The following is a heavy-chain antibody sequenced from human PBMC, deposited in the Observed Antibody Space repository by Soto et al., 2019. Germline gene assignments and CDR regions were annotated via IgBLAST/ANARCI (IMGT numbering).Heavy chain of an antibody. CDR3: AKGHSDYQGDYNYYGMDV. Sequence: LRLSCAASGFPFSSYAISWVRQAPGRGLEWVAASTGAGGGTYNLEAVKGRFTVSRDNSKKTVYLQLDGLRAEDTAVYYCAKGHSDYQGDYNYYGMDVWGQGTTVTVSS. CDR1: GFPFSSYA. D-gene: IGHD6-25*01. V-gene: IGHV3-23*01. CDR2: STGAGGGT. J-gene: IGHJ6*02.